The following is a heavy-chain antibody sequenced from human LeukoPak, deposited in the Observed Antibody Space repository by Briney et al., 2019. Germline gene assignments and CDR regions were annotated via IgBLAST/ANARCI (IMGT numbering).Heavy chain of an antibody. CDR1: GGSISSYY. CDR2: IYYTGST. Sequence: PSDTLSLTCTVSGGSISSYYWSWIRQPPGKGREWIGYIYYTGSTNYNPSLTSRVNISVATSKNQFSLNLTSVTAADTAVYYCARWGSIAVARFDYWGQGPLVTVSS. CDR3: ARWGSIAVARFDY. V-gene: IGHV4-59*07. J-gene: IGHJ4*02. D-gene: IGHD6-6*01.